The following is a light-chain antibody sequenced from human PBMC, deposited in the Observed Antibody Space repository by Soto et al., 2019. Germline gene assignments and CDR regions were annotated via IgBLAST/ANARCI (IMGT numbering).Light chain of an antibody. J-gene: IGLJ2*01. V-gene: IGLV3-21*04. CDR2: YDS. CDR3: QVWDSSSDHVV. Sequence: SYELTQPPSVSVAPGKTARITCGGNNIGSKSVHWYQQKPGQAPVLVIYYDSDRPSGIPERVSGSNSGNTATLTISRVEAGDEDDYYCQVWDSSSDHVVFGGGTKVTVL. CDR1: NIGSKS.